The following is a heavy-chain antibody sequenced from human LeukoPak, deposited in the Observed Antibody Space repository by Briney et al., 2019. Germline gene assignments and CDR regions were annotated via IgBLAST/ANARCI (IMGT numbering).Heavy chain of an antibody. CDR3: AKDDAWLQFGD. V-gene: IGHV3-23*01. J-gene: IGHJ4*02. CDR1: GFTLSSYA. Sequence: GGSLRLSCAASGFTLSSYAMSWVRQAPGKGLEWVSAISDTGNTYHADSVKGRFTISRDSSKNTLFLQMNRLRPEDAAVYYCAKDDAWLQFGDWGRGTLVTVSS. CDR2: ISDTGNT. D-gene: IGHD5-24*01.